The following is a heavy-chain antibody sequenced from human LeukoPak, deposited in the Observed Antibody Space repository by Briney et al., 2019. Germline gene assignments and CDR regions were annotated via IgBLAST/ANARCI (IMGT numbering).Heavy chain of an antibody. D-gene: IGHD6-19*01. CDR3: ARGTQQWLAPFDY. J-gene: IGHJ4*02. Sequence: GGSLRLSCAASGFTFDDYGMSWVRQAPAKGLEWVSGVNWSGGSTGYADSVKGRFTISRDNAKNPLYLQMNSLRADDTALYYCARGTQQWLAPFDYWGQGTLVTVSS. CDR2: VNWSGGST. V-gene: IGHV3-20*04. CDR1: GFTFDDYG.